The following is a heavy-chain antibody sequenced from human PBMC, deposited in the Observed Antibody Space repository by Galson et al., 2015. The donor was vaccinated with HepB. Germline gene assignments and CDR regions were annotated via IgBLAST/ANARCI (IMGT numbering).Heavy chain of an antibody. J-gene: IGHJ4*02. Sequence: SVKVSCKASGGTFSSYAISWVRQAPGQGLEWMGGIIPIFGTANYAQKFQGRVTITADESTSTAYMELSSLRSEDTAVYYCARVKDGDYDPPYFDYWGQGTLVTVSS. CDR3: ARVKDGDYDPPYFDY. CDR1: GGTFSSYA. V-gene: IGHV1-69*13. CDR2: IIPIFGTA. D-gene: IGHD4-17*01.